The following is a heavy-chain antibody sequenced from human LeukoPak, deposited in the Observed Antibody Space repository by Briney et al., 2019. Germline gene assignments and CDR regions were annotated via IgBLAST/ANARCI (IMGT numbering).Heavy chain of an antibody. CDR3: ARDLGYSGSYVFDY. Sequence: ASVKVSCKVSGYTLTELSMHWVRQAPGKGLEWMGGFDPEDGETIYAQKFQGRVTMTEDTSTDTAYMELSSLRSEDTAVYYCARDLGYSGSYVFDYWGQGTLVTVSS. J-gene: IGHJ4*02. CDR2: FDPEDGET. D-gene: IGHD1-26*01. V-gene: IGHV1-24*01. CDR1: GYTLTELS.